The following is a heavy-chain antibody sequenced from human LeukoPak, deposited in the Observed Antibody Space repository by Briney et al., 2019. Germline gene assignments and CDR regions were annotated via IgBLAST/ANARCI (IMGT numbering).Heavy chain of an antibody. CDR1: GYSISGGYY. V-gene: IGHV4-38-2*02. CDR2: IYHSGST. D-gene: IGHD6-19*01. CDR3: ARDPPFYSSG. J-gene: IGHJ4*02. Sequence: SETLSLTCTVSGYSISGGYYWGWIRQPPGKGLEWIGSIYHSGSTYYNPSLKSRVTISVDTSKNQFSLKLSSVTAADTAVYYCARDPPFYSSGWGQGTLVTVSS.